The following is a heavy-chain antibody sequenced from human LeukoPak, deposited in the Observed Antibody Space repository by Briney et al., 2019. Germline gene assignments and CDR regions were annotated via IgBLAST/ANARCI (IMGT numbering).Heavy chain of an antibody. V-gene: IGHV3-48*04. CDR2: ISSSSSTI. D-gene: IGHD3-22*01. Sequence: PGGSLRLSCAASGFTFSSYSMNWVRQAPGKGLEWVSYISSSSSTIYYADSVKGRFTISRDNAKNSLYLQMNSLRAEDTAVYYCARAALYGSSGYYYLPSAFDIWGQGTMVTVSS. CDR1: GFTFSSYS. CDR3: ARAALYGSSGYYYLPSAFDI. J-gene: IGHJ3*02.